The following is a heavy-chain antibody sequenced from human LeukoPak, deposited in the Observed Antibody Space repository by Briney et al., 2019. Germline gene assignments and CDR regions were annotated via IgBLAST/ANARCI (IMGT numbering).Heavy chain of an antibody. Sequence: SETLSLTCTVSGGSISSYCWSWIRQPPGKGLEWIGYIYYSGSTNYNPSLKSRVTISVDTSKNQFSLKLSSVTAADTAVYYCARSGYSYGYGYFQHWGQGTLVTVSS. D-gene: IGHD5-18*01. V-gene: IGHV4-59*01. CDR3: ARSGYSYGYGYFQH. CDR1: GGSISSYC. CDR2: IYYSGST. J-gene: IGHJ1*01.